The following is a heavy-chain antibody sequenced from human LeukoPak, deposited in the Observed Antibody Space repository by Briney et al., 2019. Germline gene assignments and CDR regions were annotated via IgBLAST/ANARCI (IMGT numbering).Heavy chain of an antibody. Sequence: ASVKVSCKASAYTFTGYDIHWVRQAPGQGLQWMGWINPNSGGTNYAQKFQGRVTMTRDTSISTAYMELSRLRSDDTAVYYCARATVITPPDYWGQGTLVTVSS. D-gene: IGHD4-23*01. CDR2: INPNSGGT. CDR1: AYTFTGYD. J-gene: IGHJ4*02. CDR3: ARATVITPPDY. V-gene: IGHV1-2*02.